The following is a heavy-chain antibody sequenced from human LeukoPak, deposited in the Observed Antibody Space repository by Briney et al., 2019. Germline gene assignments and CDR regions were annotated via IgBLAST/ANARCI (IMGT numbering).Heavy chain of an antibody. J-gene: IGHJ4*02. CDR3: ARDSGDSGNTFWYY. Sequence: ASVKVSCKASGYTFTGYYTHWVRQAPGQGLEWMGWINPNSGDTDYAQRFQGRVTMTRDTSISTAYMGLTSLRSDDTAVYYCARDSGDSGNTFWYYWGQGTLVTVSS. V-gene: IGHV1-2*02. CDR2: INPNSGDT. D-gene: IGHD3-10*01. CDR1: GYTFTGYY.